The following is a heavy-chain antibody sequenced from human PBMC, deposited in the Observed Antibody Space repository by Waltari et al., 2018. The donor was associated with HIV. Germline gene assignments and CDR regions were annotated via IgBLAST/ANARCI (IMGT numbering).Heavy chain of an antibody. Sequence: QVQLVDSGGGLVKPGGSLRLSCAASAFPVSDYYMSWIRQAPGKGLVWVSYISSSGSTIYYADSVKGRFTISRDNAKNSLYLQMNSLRAEDTAVYYCARKRSSSSEFDYWGQGTLVTVSS. D-gene: IGHD6-6*01. CDR1: AFPVSDYY. CDR3: ARKRSSSSEFDY. CDR2: ISSSGSTI. V-gene: IGHV3-11*01. J-gene: IGHJ4*02.